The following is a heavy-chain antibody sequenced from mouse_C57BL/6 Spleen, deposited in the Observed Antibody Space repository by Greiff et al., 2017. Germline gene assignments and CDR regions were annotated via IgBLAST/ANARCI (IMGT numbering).Heavy chain of an antibody. CDR2: IDPEDGET. J-gene: IGHJ1*03. D-gene: IGHD1-1*01. V-gene: IGHV14-2*01. CDR3: APALIATVVEDWYFEV. CDR1: GFNIKDYY. Sequence: VQLQQSGAELVKPGASVKLSCTASGFNIKDYYMHWVKQRTEPGLEWIGRIDPEDGETKYASKFQGKATLTADTSSNTAYLQISSLTSGDTAVDYCAPALIATVVEDWYFEVWGTGTTGTVSS.